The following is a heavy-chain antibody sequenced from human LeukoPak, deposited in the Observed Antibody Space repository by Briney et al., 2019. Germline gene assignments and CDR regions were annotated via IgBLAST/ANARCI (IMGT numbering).Heavy chain of an antibody. V-gene: IGHV3-21*01. D-gene: IGHD3-3*01. Sequence: PGGSLRLSCAASGFTFSSYSMNWVRQAPGKGLEWVSSISSSSCIYYADSVKGRFTISRDNAKNTLYLQMNSLRAEDTAVYYCVRNLDFWGDSEDYWGQGTLVTVSS. CDR2: ISSSSCI. CDR3: VRNLDFWGDSEDY. J-gene: IGHJ4*02. CDR1: GFTFSSYS.